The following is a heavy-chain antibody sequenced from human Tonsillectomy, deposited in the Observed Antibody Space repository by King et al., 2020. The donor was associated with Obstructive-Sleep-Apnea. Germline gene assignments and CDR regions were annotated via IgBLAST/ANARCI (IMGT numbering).Heavy chain of an antibody. CDR2: ISSSGNNT. J-gene: IGHJ4*02. CDR1: GFTFGNYA. CDR3: GSFLRFPGNLDY. Sequence: VQLVESGGGLIQPGGSLRLSCSASGFTFGNYAMHWVRQAPGKGLEYVSAISSSGNNTYYADSVKGRFTISRDNSNNTLYLQMSSLRTDDTAVYYCGSFLRFPGNLDYWGQGTLVTVSS. V-gene: IGHV3-64D*09. D-gene: IGHD3-3*01.